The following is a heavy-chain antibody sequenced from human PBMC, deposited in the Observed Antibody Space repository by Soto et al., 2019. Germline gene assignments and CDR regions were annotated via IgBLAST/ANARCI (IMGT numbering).Heavy chain of an antibody. CDR2: IYFTGNT. J-gene: IGHJ5*02. D-gene: IGHD6-25*01. Sequence: SETLSLTCTVSGGSISSSSYYWGWIRQPPGKGLEWIGTIYFTGNTYYTPSLKSRLTMSIDTSKNEFSLRLNSVTAADTAVYYCAGQTFTIAAASYGRSNWFDPWGTGTLVTVSS. V-gene: IGHV4-39*01. CDR3: AGQTFTIAAASYGRSNWFDP. CDR1: GGSISSSSYY.